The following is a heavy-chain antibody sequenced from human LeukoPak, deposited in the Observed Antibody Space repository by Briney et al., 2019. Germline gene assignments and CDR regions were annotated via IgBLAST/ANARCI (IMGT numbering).Heavy chain of an antibody. CDR1: GGTFSSYA. Sequence: SVKVSCKASGGTFSSYAISWVRQAPGQGLEWMGGIIPIFGTANYAQKFQGRVTITTDESTGTAYMELSSLRSEDTAVYYCARPGRSSGSYFNYYMDVWGKGTTVTVSS. J-gene: IGHJ6*03. CDR2: IIPIFGTA. D-gene: IGHD1-26*01. CDR3: ARPGRSSGSYFNYYMDV. V-gene: IGHV1-69*05.